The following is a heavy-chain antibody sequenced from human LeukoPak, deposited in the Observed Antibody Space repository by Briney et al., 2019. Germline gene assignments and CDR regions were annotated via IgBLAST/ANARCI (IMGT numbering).Heavy chain of an antibody. V-gene: IGHV4-59*08. J-gene: IGHJ4*02. CDR1: GGSISSYY. D-gene: IGHD6-6*01. CDR2: IYYSGST. CDR3: ASCDSSSSRTFDY. Sequence: SETLSLTCTVSGGSISSYYWTWIRQPPGKGLEWIGYIYYSGSTNYNPSLKSRVTISVDTSKNQFSLNLRSMTAADTAVYYCASCDSSSSRTFDYWGQGTLVTVSS.